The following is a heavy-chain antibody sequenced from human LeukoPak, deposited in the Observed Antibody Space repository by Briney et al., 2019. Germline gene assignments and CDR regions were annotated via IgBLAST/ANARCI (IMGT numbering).Heavy chain of an antibody. J-gene: IGHJ4*02. CDR2: IFYTGST. CDR3: GRGGYSVIDY. Sequence: PSETLSLTCTVSSGSISSYYWTWIRQPPGKGLEWIGYIFYTGSTNYNPSLKRPVTMSVATSKIQFSLKLSSVTAADTAVYYCGRGGYSVIDYWGQGTLVTVSS. D-gene: IGHD5-18*01. CDR1: SGSISSYY. V-gene: IGHV4-59*08.